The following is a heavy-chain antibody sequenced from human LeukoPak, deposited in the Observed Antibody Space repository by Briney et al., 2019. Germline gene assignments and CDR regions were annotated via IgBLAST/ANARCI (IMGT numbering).Heavy chain of an antibody. V-gene: IGHV1-2*02. CDR3: ARSDGAYHFDY. D-gene: IGHD2-2*02. CDR1: GYTFTGYY. CDR2: INPNNDVT. Sequence: ASVKVSCKASGYTFTGYYMHWVRQAPGQGLEWMGWINPNNDVTNYALKFQGRVTMTRDTSISTAYMELSGLRSDDTAVYYCARSDGAYHFDYWGPGILVTVSS. J-gene: IGHJ4*02.